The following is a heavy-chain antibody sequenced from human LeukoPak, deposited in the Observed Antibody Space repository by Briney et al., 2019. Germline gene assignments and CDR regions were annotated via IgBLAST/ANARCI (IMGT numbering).Heavy chain of an antibody. CDR2: IKSKGDGETT. CDR1: GFTFTNAG. V-gene: IGHV3-15*01. D-gene: IGHD3-10*01. J-gene: IGHJ4*02. CDR3: TTDLGLTMIRGVIVH. Sequence: PGGSLRLSCAASGFTFTNAGMSWVRQAPGEGREWVGRIKSKGDGETTDYAAPVKGRFTMSRDDSKATLYLQMNSLKAEDTAVYYCTTDLGLTMIRGVIVHWGQGALVTVSS.